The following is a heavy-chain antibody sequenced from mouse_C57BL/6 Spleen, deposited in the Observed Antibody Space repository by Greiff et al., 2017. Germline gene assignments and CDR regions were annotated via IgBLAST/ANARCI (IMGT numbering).Heavy chain of an antibody. D-gene: IGHD4-1*01. CDR3: ARGGKTGTFYFDY. CDR2: ISSGGSYT. J-gene: IGHJ2*01. Sequence: EVHLVESGGDLVKPGGSLKLSCAASGFTFSSYGMSWVRQTPDKRLEWVATISSGGSYTYYPDSVKGRFTISRDNAKNTLYLQMSSLKSEDTAMYYCARGGKTGTFYFDYWGQGTTLTVSS. V-gene: IGHV5-6*01. CDR1: GFTFSSYG.